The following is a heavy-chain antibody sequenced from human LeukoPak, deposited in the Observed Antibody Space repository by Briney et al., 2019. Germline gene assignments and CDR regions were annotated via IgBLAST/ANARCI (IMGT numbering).Heavy chain of an antibody. CDR1: GGSISSGSYY. Sequence: SGTLSLTCTVSGGSISSGSYYWSWIRQPAGKGLEWIGRIYTSGSTNYNPSLKSRVTISVDTSKNQFSLKLSSVTAADTAVYYCASLSVNWNYEGLFQHWGQGTLVTVSS. CDR2: IYTSGST. D-gene: IGHD1-7*01. V-gene: IGHV4-61*02. CDR3: ASLSVNWNYEGLFQH. J-gene: IGHJ1*01.